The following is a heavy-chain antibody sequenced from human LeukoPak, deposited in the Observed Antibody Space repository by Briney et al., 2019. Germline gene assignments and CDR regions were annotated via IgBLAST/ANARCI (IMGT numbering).Heavy chain of an antibody. D-gene: IGHD5-12*01. V-gene: IGHV1-69*13. CDR2: IILIFRTA. J-gene: IGHJ6*03. Sequence: SVKVPCKASGGSFSSYAIIWVRQAPGQGLEWMGGIILIFRTANYAQRFQGRVTIAADESTNTAYMELSSLRSEDTAVYYCARGLLGGYELRSYYYMDVWGKGTTVTISS. CDR1: GGSFSSYA. CDR3: ARGLLGGYELRSYYYMDV.